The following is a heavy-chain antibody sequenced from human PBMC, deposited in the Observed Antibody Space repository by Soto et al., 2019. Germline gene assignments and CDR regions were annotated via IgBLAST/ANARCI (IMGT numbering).Heavy chain of an antibody. Sequence: QVQLVESGGGVVQPGRSLRLSCAASGFTFSSYGMHWVRQAPGKGLEWVAVIWCDGSNKFYADSVKGRFTISRDNSKNSVSLQMNSLRDEDSAAYYCATPGPYWGQGTLVTVSS. J-gene: IGHJ4*02. CDR3: ATPGPY. V-gene: IGHV3-33*01. CDR1: GFTFSSYG. CDR2: IWCDGSNK.